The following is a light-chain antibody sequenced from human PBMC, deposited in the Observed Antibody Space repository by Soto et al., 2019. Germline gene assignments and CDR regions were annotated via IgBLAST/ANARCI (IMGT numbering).Light chain of an antibody. J-gene: IGKJ4*01. V-gene: IGKV3-11*01. CDR3: QQRSNWVT. Sequence: EIVLTQSPATLSLSPGERATLSCRASQSVRTYLGWYQQKPGQAPRLLIYDVSNRATGIPARFSGSGSGTDFTLPISRLEPEYFAVYYWQQRSNWVTFGGGTKVEIK. CDR1: QSVRTY. CDR2: DVS.